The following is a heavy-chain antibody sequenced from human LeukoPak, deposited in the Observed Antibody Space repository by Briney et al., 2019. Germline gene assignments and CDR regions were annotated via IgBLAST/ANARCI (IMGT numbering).Heavy chain of an antibody. J-gene: IGHJ4*02. Sequence: PGGSLRLSCAASGFTFSDYYMSWIRQAPGKGLEWVGRIKSKTDGGTTDYAAPVKGRFTIPRDDSENTLYLQMNSLKTEDTAVYYCTTFQWLATFDYWGQGTLVTVSS. CDR3: TTFQWLATFDY. CDR1: GFTFSDYY. CDR2: IKSKTDGGTT. V-gene: IGHV3-15*01. D-gene: IGHD6-19*01.